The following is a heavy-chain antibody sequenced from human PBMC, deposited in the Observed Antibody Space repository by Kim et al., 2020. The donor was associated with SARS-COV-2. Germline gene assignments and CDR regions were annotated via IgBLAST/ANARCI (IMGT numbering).Heavy chain of an antibody. V-gene: IGHV3-9*01. Sequence: GGSLRLSCAASGFTFGDYAMHWVRQAPGKGLEWVSGISWNSGSIGYADSVKGRFTISRDNAKNSLYLQMNSLRAEDTALYYCAKEPYDYVWGSYRPFDYWGQGTLVTGSS. D-gene: IGHD3-16*02. CDR3: AKEPYDYVWGSYRPFDY. CDR1: GFTFGDYA. J-gene: IGHJ4*02. CDR2: ISWNSGSI.